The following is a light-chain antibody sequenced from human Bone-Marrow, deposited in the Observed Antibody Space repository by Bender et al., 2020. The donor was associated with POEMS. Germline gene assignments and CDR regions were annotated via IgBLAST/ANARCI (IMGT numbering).Light chain of an antibody. CDR3: QSTDSSETYPVE. CDR2: KDS. V-gene: IGLV3-25*03. Sequence: SYELTQPPSVSVSPGQTARITCSGDALPDQYAYWYQQRPGQAPVLVIYKDSERPSGIPERFSGSSSGTKVTLTISGVQAEDEADYYCQSTDSSETYPVEFGGGTKLTVL. CDR1: ALPDQY. J-gene: IGLJ2*01.